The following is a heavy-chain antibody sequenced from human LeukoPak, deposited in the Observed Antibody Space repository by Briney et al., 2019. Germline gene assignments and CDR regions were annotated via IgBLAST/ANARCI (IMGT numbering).Heavy chain of an antibody. V-gene: IGHV3-23*01. D-gene: IGHD4-23*01. CDR2: ITDTTRST. Sequence: GGSLRLSCAGSGFTFSIYAMNWVRQAPGKGLEWVSNITDTTRSTSYADSVKGRFTISRDNSKKTLYLQMNSLRVEDTAMYYCAKAPNGDYVGAFDFWGQGTLVSVSS. J-gene: IGHJ3*01. CDR3: AKAPNGDYVGAFDF. CDR1: GFTFSIYA.